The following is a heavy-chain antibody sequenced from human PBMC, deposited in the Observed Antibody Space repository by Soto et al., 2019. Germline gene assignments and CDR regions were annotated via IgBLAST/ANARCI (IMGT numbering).Heavy chain of an antibody. D-gene: IGHD3-22*01. Sequence: GGSLRLSCAASGFTFSNAWMNWVRQALGKGLEWVGRIKSKTDGGTTDYAAPVKGRFTISRDDSKNTLYLQMNSLKTEDTAVYYCTTAPWTMIVVVHDWGQGTLVTVSS. CDR3: TTAPWTMIVVVHD. J-gene: IGHJ4*02. V-gene: IGHV3-15*07. CDR2: IKSKTDGGTT. CDR1: GFTFSNAW.